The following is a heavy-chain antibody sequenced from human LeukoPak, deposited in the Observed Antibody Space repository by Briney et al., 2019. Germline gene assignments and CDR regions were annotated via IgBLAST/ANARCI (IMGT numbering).Heavy chain of an antibody. Sequence: ASVKVSCKVSGYTLTEVSMHWVRQAPGKGLEWMGGYNPEDGETTYAQKFQGRLTMTEDTSADTVYMELSSLRSEDTAVYYCATDTFESWGQGTQVTVSS. J-gene: IGHJ4*02. CDR1: GYTLTEVS. CDR2: YNPEDGET. CDR3: ATDTFES. V-gene: IGHV1-24*01.